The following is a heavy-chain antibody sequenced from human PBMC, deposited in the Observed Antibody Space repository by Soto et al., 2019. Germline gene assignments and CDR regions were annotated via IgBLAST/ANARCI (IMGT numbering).Heavy chain of an antibody. Sequence: ASETLSLTCAVSGGSIISGGYSWSWIRQPPGKGLEWIGYIYHSGSTYYNPSLKSRVTISVDRSKNQFSLKLSSVTAADTALYYCARSVFPWGQGTLVTVSS. CDR3: ARSVFP. CDR1: GGSIISGGYS. CDR2: IYHSGST. J-gene: IGHJ5*02. V-gene: IGHV4-30-2*01.